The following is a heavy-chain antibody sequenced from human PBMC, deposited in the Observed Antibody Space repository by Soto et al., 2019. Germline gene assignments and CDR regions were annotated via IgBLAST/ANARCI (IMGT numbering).Heavy chain of an antibody. CDR3: ARGPFYGSS. Sequence: LSLTCAVYGGSFSGYYWSWIRQPPGKGLEWVAGISWNSGNIDFGDSVKGRFTISRDNAKNSLYLQMNSLRPEDTAVYYCARGPFYGSSWGQGTLVTVPQ. V-gene: IGHV3-9*01. J-gene: IGHJ4*02. CDR1: GGSFSGYY. CDR2: ISWNSGNI. D-gene: IGHD6-13*01.